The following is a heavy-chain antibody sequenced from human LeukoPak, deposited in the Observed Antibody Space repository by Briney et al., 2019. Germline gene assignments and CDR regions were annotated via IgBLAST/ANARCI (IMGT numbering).Heavy chain of an antibody. CDR1: GFTFSSYE. V-gene: IGHV3-48*03. Sequence: PGGSLRLSCAASGFTFSSYEMNWVRQAPGKGLEWVAYISSSGSTIYYADSVKGRFTISRDNAKKSLYLQMNSPRAEDTAVYYCARVRYVSGWNFDYWGQGTLVSVSS. J-gene: IGHJ4*02. D-gene: IGHD6-19*01. CDR2: ISSSGSTI. CDR3: ARVRYVSGWNFDY.